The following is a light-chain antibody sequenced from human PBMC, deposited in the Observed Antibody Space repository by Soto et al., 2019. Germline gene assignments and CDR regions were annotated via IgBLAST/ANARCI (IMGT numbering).Light chain of an antibody. CDR3: QQYNNWPPLT. Sequence: SKSPATVSLSPEQRATLSCRASQSVRSYLAWYQQKPGQAPRLLIYDASNRATGIPARFSGSGSGTEFTLTISSLQSEDFAVYYCQQYNNWPPLTFGQGTKVDI. CDR2: DAS. J-gene: IGKJ1*01. V-gene: IGKV3D-15*01. CDR1: QSVRSY.